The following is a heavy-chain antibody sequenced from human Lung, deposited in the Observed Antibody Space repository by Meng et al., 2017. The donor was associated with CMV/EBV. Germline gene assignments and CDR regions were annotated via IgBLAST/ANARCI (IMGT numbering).Heavy chain of an antibody. D-gene: IGHD3-22*01. V-gene: IGHV1-3*01. CDR2: INAGNGNT. CDR1: GYTLTSYA. Sequence: QVRLLESGAEVKKPGASVKVSCKASGYTLTSYAMHWVRQAPGQRLEWMGWINAGNGNTKYSQRFQGRVTITRDTSASTAYMELSSLRSEDTTVYYCARAGYDSSGYYPQPFDYWGQGTLVTVSS. J-gene: IGHJ4*02. CDR3: ARAGYDSSGYYPQPFDY.